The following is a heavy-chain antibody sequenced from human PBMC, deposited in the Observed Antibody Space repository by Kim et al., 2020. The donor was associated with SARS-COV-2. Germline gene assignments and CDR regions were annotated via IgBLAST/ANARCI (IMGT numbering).Heavy chain of an antibody. V-gene: IGHV3-7*03. J-gene: IGHJ4*02. Sequence: GGSLRLSCAASGFTFSSDGMSWVRQAPGKGLEWVANIKQDGSEKYYGDSVKGRFTISRDNAKNSLSLQMNSLRAEDTAIYYCAVGRYTYGYWGQGTRVT. D-gene: IGHD5-18*01. CDR3: AVGRYTYGY. CDR1: GFTFSSDG. CDR2: IKQDGSEK.